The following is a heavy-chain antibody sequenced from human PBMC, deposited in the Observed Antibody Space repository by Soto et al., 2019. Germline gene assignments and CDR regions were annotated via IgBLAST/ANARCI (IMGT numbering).Heavy chain of an antibody. D-gene: IGHD3-10*01. Sequence: GGSLRLSCAASGFTFSSYWMSWVRQAPGKGLEWVANIKQDGSEKYYVDSVKGRFTISRDNAKNSLYLQMNSLRAEDTAVYYCARDRSTMVRGVYYYYGMDVWGQGTTVTVSS. CDR2: IKQDGSEK. CDR3: ARDRSTMVRGVYYYYGMDV. CDR1: GFTFSSYW. J-gene: IGHJ6*02. V-gene: IGHV3-7*03.